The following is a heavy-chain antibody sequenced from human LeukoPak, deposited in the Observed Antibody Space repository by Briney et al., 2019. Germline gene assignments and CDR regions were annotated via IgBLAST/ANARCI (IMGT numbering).Heavy chain of an antibody. CDR2: INHSGST. D-gene: IGHD5-24*01. V-gene: IGHV4-34*01. CDR3: ARQRLQLGYFDY. J-gene: IGHJ4*02. Sequence: SETLSLTCAVYGGSFSGYYWSWIRQPPGKGLEWIGEINHSGSTNYNPSLKSRVTISVDTSKNQFSLKLSSVTAADTAVYYCARQRLQLGYFDYWGQGTLVTVSS. CDR1: GGSFSGYY.